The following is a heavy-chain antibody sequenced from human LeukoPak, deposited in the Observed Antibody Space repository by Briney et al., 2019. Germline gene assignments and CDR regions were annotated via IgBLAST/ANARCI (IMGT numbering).Heavy chain of an antibody. V-gene: IGHV1-2*02. CDR2: INPNSGGT. J-gene: IGHJ4*02. CDR1: GYTFTGYY. D-gene: IGHD6-13*01. Sequence: ASVMVSCKASGYTFTGYYMHWVRQAPGQGLEWMGWINPNSGGTNYAQKFQGRVTMTRDMSISTAYMELSRLRSDETAVYYCARVQSEGIAAASTPFDYWGQGTLVTVSS. CDR3: ARVQSEGIAAASTPFDY.